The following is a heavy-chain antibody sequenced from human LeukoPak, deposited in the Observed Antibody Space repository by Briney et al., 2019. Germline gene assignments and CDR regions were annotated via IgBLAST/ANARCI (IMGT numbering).Heavy chain of an antibody. J-gene: IGHJ4*02. D-gene: IGHD1-26*01. CDR2: IYHSGST. CDR3: ARGIVGGSYYFDY. V-gene: IGHV4-38-2*02. CDR1: GYSISSGYY. Sequence: SETLSLTCTVSGYSISSGYYWGWIRQPPGKGLEWIGSIYHSGSTYYNPSLKSRVTISVDTSKNQFSLKLSSVTAADTAVYYCARGIVGGSYYFDYWGQGTLVTVSS.